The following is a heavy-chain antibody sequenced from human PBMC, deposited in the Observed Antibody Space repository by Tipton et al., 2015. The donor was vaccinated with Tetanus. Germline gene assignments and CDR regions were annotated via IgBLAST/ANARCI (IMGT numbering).Heavy chain of an antibody. V-gene: IGHV4-30-4*01. CDR1: GDSINSGDYY. Sequence: TLPLTCSVSGDSINSGDYYWSWIRQPPGKGLEWIGYIYYSGSTYYNPSLKSRVTISIDASKNQFSLRLSSVTAADTAEYYCSSSPGNQYLAFFDYWGRGTLVTVSS. CDR3: SSSPGNQYLAFFDY. J-gene: IGHJ4*02. CDR2: IYYSGST. D-gene: IGHD2/OR15-2a*01.